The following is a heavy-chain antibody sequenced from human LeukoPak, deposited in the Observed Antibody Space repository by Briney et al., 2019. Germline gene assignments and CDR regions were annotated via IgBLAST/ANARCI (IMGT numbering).Heavy chain of an antibody. J-gene: IGHJ4*02. V-gene: IGHV1-69*05. CDR1: GGTFSSYA. Sequence: SVKVSCKASGGTFSSYAISWVRQAPGQGLEWMGGIIPIFGTANYAQKFQGRVTITTDESTSTAYMELSSLRSEDTAVYYCARALGSGSNFGDHDYWGQGTLVTVSS. CDR3: ARALGSGSNFGDHDY. CDR2: IIPIFGTA. D-gene: IGHD3-3*02.